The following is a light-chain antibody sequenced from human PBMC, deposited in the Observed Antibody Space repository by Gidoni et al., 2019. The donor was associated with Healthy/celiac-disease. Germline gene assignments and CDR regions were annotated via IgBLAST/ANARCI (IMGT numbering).Light chain of an antibody. V-gene: IGKV3-20*01. J-gene: IGKJ5*01. Sequence: EHVMTQSPGTLSLSAGERATPSCRASPSISSSYLYWYQQKPGQAPRLLIYGASSSATGIPDRFSGSGSGTYFTLTISRLEPEDFALYYCQQYGSSPFTFGQGTRLEIK. CDR1: PSISSSY. CDR3: QQYGSSPFT. CDR2: GAS.